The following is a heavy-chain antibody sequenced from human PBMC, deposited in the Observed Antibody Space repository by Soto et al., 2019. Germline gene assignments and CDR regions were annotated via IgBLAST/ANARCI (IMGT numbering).Heavy chain of an antibody. CDR3: ARVTDCSSTSCYEGVRWFDP. D-gene: IGHD2-2*01. CDR1: GYTFTNYY. Sequence: ASVKVSCKASGYTFTNYYMHWVRQAPGQGLERMGIINPSGGGTNYAQKLQGRVTMTTDTSTSTAYMELRSLRSDDTAVYYCARVTDCSSTSCYEGVRWFDPWGQGTLVTVSS. CDR2: INPSGGGT. V-gene: IGHV1-46*01. J-gene: IGHJ5*02.